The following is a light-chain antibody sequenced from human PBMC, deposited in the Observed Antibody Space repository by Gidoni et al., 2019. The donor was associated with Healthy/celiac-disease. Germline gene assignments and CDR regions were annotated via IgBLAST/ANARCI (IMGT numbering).Light chain of an antibody. J-gene: IGKJ1*01. CDR1: QSVSSN. CDR2: GAS. V-gene: IGKV3-15*01. CDR3: QQYNNWPPWT. Sequence: IVMTPSPATLSVSPGERATLPCRASQSVSSNLAWSQQKPGQAPRLLIYGASTRATGIPARFSGSGSGTEVTLTISSRQSEDFAVYYCQQYNNWPPWTFGQGTKVEIK.